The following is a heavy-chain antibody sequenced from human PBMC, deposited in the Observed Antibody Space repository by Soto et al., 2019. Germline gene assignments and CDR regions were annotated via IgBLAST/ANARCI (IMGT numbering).Heavy chain of an antibody. Sequence: PSETLSLTCTVSGGSISSGGYYWSWIRQHPGKGLEWIGYILYSGSTYYNPSLKSRLTISVDTSKNQFSLKLSSVTAADTAVYYCARSFRGELKLPTTAVYFDYWGQGALVTVAS. CDR1: GGSISSGGYY. V-gene: IGHV4-31*03. CDR3: ARSFRGELKLPTTAVYFDY. D-gene: IGHD1-7*01. J-gene: IGHJ4*02. CDR2: ILYSGST.